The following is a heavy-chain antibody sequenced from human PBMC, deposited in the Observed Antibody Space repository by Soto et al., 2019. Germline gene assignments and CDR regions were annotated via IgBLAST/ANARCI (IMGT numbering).Heavy chain of an antibody. CDR1: GFTFSTYA. V-gene: IGHV3-64D*06. CDR2: ISSNGGSP. CDR3: VKEGYCTSTGGSAYYGMDF. Sequence: GGSLRLSCSASGFTFSTYAMHWVRQAPGKGLEYVSAISSNGGSPYYADSVKGRFTISRDNSKNTLSLQMSSLRAEDTAVYYCVKEGYCTSTGGSAYYGMDFWGQGTTVTVSS. D-gene: IGHD2-2*01. J-gene: IGHJ6*02.